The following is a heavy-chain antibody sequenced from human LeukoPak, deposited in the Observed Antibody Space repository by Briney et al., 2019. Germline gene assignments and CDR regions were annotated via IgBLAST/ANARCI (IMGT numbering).Heavy chain of an antibody. D-gene: IGHD6-19*01. Sequence: PGGSLRLSCAASGFTFSDYWMSWVRQAPGKGLEWVANIKQDGSETFYVNSVKGRFTISRDNAKNSLYLQMRSLRAEDTAVYYCAGGRGWLIDYWGQGTLVTVSS. CDR2: IKQDGSET. J-gene: IGHJ4*02. CDR1: GFTFSDYW. CDR3: AGGRGWLIDY. V-gene: IGHV3-7*01.